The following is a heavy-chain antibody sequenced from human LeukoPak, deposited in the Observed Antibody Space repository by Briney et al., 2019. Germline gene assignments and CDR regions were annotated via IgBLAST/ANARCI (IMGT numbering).Heavy chain of an antibody. V-gene: IGHV4-34*01. CDR2: INHSGST. CDR3: ARDPREQQLVPYFDY. J-gene: IGHJ4*02. CDR1: GGSFSGYY. D-gene: IGHD6-13*01. Sequence: PSETLSLTCAVYGGSFSGYYWSWIRQPPGKGLEWIGEINHSGSTNYNPSLKSRVTISVDTSKNQFSLKLSSVTAADTAVYYCARDPREQQLVPYFDYWGQGTLVTVSS.